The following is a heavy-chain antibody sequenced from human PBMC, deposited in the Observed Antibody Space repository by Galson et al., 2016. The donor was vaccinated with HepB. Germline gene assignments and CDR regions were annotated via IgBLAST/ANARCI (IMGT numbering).Heavy chain of an antibody. Sequence: SLRLSCAASGFPFSQHNMNWVRQAPGKGLEWVSFISSGSSYIYYVDSVKGRFTISRDNAKNSLYLQMDSLRAEDTAVYYCVRETLRGTRFDNWGQGTLVTVAS. J-gene: IGHJ4*02. CDR1: GFPFSQHN. CDR2: ISSGSSYI. D-gene: IGHD1-14*01. CDR3: VRETLRGTRFDN. V-gene: IGHV3-21*01.